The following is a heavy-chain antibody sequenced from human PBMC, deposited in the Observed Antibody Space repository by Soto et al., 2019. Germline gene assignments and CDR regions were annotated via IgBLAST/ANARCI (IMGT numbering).Heavy chain of an antibody. D-gene: IGHD2-8*01. V-gene: IGHV5-51*01. Sequence: GESLKISCKGSGYSFTSHWIGWVRQMPGKGLEWMGIIYPGDSDTRYSPSFQGQVTISADKSISTAYLQWSSLKASDTAMYYCARRERRYCTNGVCYYFDYWGQGTLVTVSS. J-gene: IGHJ4*02. CDR2: IYPGDSDT. CDR1: GYSFTSHW. CDR3: ARRERRYCTNGVCYYFDY.